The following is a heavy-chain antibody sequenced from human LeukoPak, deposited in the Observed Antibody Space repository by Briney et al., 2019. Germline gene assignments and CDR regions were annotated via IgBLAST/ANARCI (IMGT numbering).Heavy chain of an antibody. CDR1: GFTFSSYA. Sequence: GGSLRLSCAASGFTFSSYAMHWVRQAPGKGLEWVAVISYDGSNKYYADSVKGRFTISRDNSKNMLYLQMNSLRAEDTAVYYCARWGFIVAAGTTYYYYGMDVWGQGTTVTVSS. CDR2: ISYDGSNK. CDR3: ARWGFIVAAGTTYYYYGMDV. J-gene: IGHJ6*02. D-gene: IGHD6-13*01. V-gene: IGHV3-30*04.